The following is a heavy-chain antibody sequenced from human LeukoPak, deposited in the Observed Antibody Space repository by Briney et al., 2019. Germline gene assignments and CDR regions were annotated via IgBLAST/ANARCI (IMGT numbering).Heavy chain of an antibody. D-gene: IGHD5-18*01. CDR1: GGSFSGYY. Sequence: KPSETLSLTCAVYGGSFSGYYWSWIRQPPGKGLEWIGEINHSGSTNYNPSLKSRVTISVDTSKNQFSLKLSSVTAADTAVYYCARDGDGYSYGPTDYWGQGTLVTVSS. CDR3: ARDGDGYSYGPTDY. J-gene: IGHJ4*02. CDR2: INHSGST. V-gene: IGHV4-34*01.